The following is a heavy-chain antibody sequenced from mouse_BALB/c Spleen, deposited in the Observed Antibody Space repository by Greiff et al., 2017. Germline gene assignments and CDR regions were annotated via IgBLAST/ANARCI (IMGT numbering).Heavy chain of an antibody. CDR1: GFAFSSYD. V-gene: IGHV5-12-1*01. D-gene: IGHD2-10*01. Sequence: EVQLMESGGGLVKPGGSLKLSCAASGFAFSSYDMSWVRQTPEKRLEWVAYISSGGSYTYYPDSVKGRFTISRDNAKNNLYLQMSSPKSEDTAMYYCARDLERTYYGNYKFAYWGQGTLVTVSA. J-gene: IGHJ3*01. CDR2: ISSGGSYT. CDR3: ARDLERTYYGNYKFAY.